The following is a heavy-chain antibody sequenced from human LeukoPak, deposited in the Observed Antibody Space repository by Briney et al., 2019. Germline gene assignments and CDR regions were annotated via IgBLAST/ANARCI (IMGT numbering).Heavy chain of an antibody. J-gene: IGHJ4*02. Sequence: GGSLRLSCAASGFTFDDYAMHWVRQAPGKGLEWVSVIYSGGSTYYADSVKGRFTISRDNSKNTLYLQMNSLRAEDTAVYYCARENYYDSSGYYPWYFDYWGQGTLVTVSS. CDR1: GFTFDDYA. CDR2: IYSGGST. V-gene: IGHV3-53*01. D-gene: IGHD3-22*01. CDR3: ARENYYDSSGYYPWYFDY.